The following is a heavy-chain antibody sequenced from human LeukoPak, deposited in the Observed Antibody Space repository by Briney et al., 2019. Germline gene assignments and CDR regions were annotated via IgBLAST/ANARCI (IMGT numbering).Heavy chain of an antibody. CDR1: GFTFSSYW. CDR2: IKQDGSEK. J-gene: IGHJ4*02. CDR3: ARVGYYYGSSGYFLVYYFDH. V-gene: IGHV3-7*01. Sequence: GGSLRLSCAASGFTFSSYWMSWVRQAPGKGLEWVANIKQDGSEKYYGDSVKGRFTISRDNAKNTLYLQMNSLRAEDTAVYYCARVGYYYGSSGYFLVYYFDHWGQGTLVTVSS. D-gene: IGHD3-22*01.